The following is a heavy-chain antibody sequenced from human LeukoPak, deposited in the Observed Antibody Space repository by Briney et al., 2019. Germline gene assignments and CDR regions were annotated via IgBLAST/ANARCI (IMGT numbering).Heavy chain of an antibody. J-gene: IGHJ4*02. D-gene: IGHD1-26*01. CDR1: GFTFSSYS. V-gene: IGHV3-48*02. Sequence: GGSLRLSCAASGFTFSSYSMNWVRQAPRKGLEWVSHITASGTAMFYADSVKGRFTISRDNAKNSLYLQMNSLRDEDTAVYYCASSGSYRFDYWGQGTLVTVSS. CDR2: ITASGTAM. CDR3: ASSGSYRFDY.